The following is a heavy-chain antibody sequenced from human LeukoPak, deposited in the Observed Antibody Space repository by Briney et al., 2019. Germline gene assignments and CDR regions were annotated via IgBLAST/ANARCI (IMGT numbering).Heavy chain of an antibody. V-gene: IGHV3-23*01. Sequence: GSLRLSCPASGFTFGDYAMSWVRQAPGKGLEWVSAVTGSGGNTYYADSVKGRFTISRDNSKNTVFLQMNSLRAEDTAVYYCAKWGDYDVLTGYYVSDYWGQGTLVTVSS. CDR3: AKWGDYDVLTGYYVSDY. CDR1: GFTFGDYA. CDR2: VTGSGGNT. D-gene: IGHD3-9*01. J-gene: IGHJ4*02.